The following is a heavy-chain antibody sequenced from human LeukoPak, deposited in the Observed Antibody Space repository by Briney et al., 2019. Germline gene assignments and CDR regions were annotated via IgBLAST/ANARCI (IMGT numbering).Heavy chain of an antibody. CDR1: GFTFSSYW. CDR2: INNDGSST. CDR3: AKGGGYSSTWDYYYYMDV. V-gene: IGHV3-74*01. J-gene: IGHJ6*03. D-gene: IGHD6-13*01. Sequence: GGSLRLSCAASGFTFSSYWMHWVRQAPGKGLVWVSRINNDGSSTSYADSVKGRFTISRDNSKNTLYLQMNSLRAEDTAVYYCAKGGGYSSTWDYYYYMDVWGEGTTVTVSS.